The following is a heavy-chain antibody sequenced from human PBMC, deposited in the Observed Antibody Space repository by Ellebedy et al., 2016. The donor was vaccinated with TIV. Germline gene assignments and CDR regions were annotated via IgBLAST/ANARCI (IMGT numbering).Heavy chain of an antibody. CDR2: ISYDGSNK. Sequence: GESLKISCAASGFTFSTYGLHWVRQAPGKGLEWVAVISYDGSNKYYADSVKGRFTISRDNSKNTLYLQMNSLRAEDTAVYYCAREYVGASLDYWGQGTLVTVSS. J-gene: IGHJ4*02. D-gene: IGHD1-26*01. CDR1: GFTFSTYG. CDR3: AREYVGASLDY. V-gene: IGHV3-30*06.